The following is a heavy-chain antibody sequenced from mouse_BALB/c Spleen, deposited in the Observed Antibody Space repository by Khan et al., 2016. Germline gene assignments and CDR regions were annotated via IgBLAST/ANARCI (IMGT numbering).Heavy chain of an antibody. J-gene: IGHJ3*01. Sequence: EVQLVESGGGLVQPGGSLKLSCAASGFDFRRYWMSWVRQAPGKGLEWIGEINPDSRTINYSPSLKDKFTISRDNAKSTLYLQMSKVRSEDTALCYCARAGYDGYLAYWGQGTLVSVSA. CDR1: GFDFRRYW. V-gene: IGHV4-1*02. CDR3: ARAGYDGYLAY. CDR2: INPDSRTI. D-gene: IGHD2-10*02.